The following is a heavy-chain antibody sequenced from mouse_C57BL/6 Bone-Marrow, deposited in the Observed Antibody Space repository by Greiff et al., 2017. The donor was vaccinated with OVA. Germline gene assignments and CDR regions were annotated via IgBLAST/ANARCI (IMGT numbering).Heavy chain of an antibody. J-gene: IGHJ3*01. CDR2: IHPSDSDT. CDR3: AIHDPAGGFAY. V-gene: IGHV1-74*01. Sequence: QVQLQQPGAELVKPGASVKVSCKASGYTFTSYWMHWVKQRPGQGLEWIGRIHPSDSDTNYNQKFKGKATLTVAKSSSTAYMQLSSLTSEDSAVDYCAIHDPAGGFAYWGQGTLVTVSA. CDR1: GYTFTSYW.